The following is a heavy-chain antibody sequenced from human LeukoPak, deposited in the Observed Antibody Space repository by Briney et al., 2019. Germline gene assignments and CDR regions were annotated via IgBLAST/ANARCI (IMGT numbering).Heavy chain of an antibody. Sequence: GGSLRLSCAASGFTVSSNYMSWVRQAPGKGLEWVSSISSSSSYIYYADSVKGRFTISRDNAKNSLYLQMNSLRAEDTAVYYCAREESSSSGYYFDYWGQGTLVTVSS. V-gene: IGHV3-21*01. D-gene: IGHD6-6*01. CDR1: GFTVSSNY. CDR3: AREESSSSGYYFDY. J-gene: IGHJ4*02. CDR2: ISSSSSYI.